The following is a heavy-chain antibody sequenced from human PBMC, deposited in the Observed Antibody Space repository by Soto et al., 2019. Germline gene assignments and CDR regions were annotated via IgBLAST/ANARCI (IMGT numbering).Heavy chain of an antibody. Sequence: QVQLVQSGAEVKKPGSSVKVSCKASGGIFSTYAISWLRQAPGQGLEWMGGIIPIFGTPNYAQRFQGRVTITADESTTASYMALSRLKSGDTAVYYCARDREDYGSENYYNRIDFWGQGTLVTVSS. CDR3: ARDREDYGSENYYNRIDF. CDR2: IIPIFGTP. CDR1: GGIFSTYA. J-gene: IGHJ4*02. D-gene: IGHD3-10*01. V-gene: IGHV1-69*01.